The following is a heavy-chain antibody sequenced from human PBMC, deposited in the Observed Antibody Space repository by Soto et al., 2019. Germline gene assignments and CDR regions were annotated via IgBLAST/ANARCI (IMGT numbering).Heavy chain of an antibody. Sequence: QVQLVQSGAEVKKPGSSVKVSCKASGGTFSSYTISWVRQAPGQGLEWMGRIIPILGIANYAQKFQGRVTITADKSTSTAYMELSSLRSEDTAVYYCARGRVVAGNYFAYWGQGTLVTVSS. CDR1: GGTFSSYT. CDR2: IIPILGIA. V-gene: IGHV1-69*02. CDR3: ARGRVVAGNYFAY. J-gene: IGHJ4*02. D-gene: IGHD2-15*01.